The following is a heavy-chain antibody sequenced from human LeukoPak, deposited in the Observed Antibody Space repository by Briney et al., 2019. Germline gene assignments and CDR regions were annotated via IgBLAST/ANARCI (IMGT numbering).Heavy chain of an antibody. CDR2: IIPIFGTA. D-gene: IGHD6-6*01. CDR1: GGTFSSYA. Sequence: GASVKVSCKASGGTFSSYAISWVRQASGQGLEWMGGIIPIFGTANYAQKFQGRVTITADESTSTAYMELSSLRSKDTAVYYCARQNVEYSSSFDYWGQGTLVTVSS. V-gene: IGHV1-69*01. J-gene: IGHJ4*02. CDR3: ARQNVEYSSSFDY.